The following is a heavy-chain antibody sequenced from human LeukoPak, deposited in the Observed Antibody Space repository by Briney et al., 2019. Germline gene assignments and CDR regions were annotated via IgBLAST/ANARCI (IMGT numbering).Heavy chain of an antibody. J-gene: IGHJ5*02. CDR1: GGSISSGGYY. CDR3: ARAGVYSSREFDP. Sequence: PSQTLSLTCTVSGGSISSGGYYWSWIRQPPGKGLEWIGYIYHSGSTYYNPSLKSRVTISVDTSKNQFSLKLSSVTAADTAVYYCARAGVYSSREFDPWGQGTLVTVSS. D-gene: IGHD6-13*01. V-gene: IGHV4-30-2*01. CDR2: IYHSGST.